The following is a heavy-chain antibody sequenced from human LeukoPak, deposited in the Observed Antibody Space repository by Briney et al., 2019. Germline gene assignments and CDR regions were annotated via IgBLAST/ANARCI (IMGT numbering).Heavy chain of an antibody. CDR3: ARDRYYYGSGSYYRTFDY. D-gene: IGHD3-10*01. V-gene: IGHV4-34*01. J-gene: IGHJ4*02. CDR2: INHSGST. CDR1: GGSFSGYY. Sequence: SETLSLTCAVYGGSFSGYYWSWIRQPPGKGLEWIGEINHSGSTNYNPSLKSRVTISVDTSKNQFSLKLSSVTAADTAVYYCARDRYYYGSGSYYRTFDYWGQGTLVTVSS.